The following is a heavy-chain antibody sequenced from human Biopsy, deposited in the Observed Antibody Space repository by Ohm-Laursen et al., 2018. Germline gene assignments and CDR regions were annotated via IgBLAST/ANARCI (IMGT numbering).Heavy chain of an antibody. D-gene: IGHD3-16*01. Sequence: SVNVSCKGSGYAVNDYFLHWLRQAPGHGPEWMGWISPISGGTNYAQKFQGRVTMTTDTTTSTVYLELRRLISADTAVYYCARDIMNRIAGLVARSDVFDVWGQGTLVTVSS. CDR1: GYAVNDYF. CDR2: ISPISGGT. V-gene: IGHV1-2*02. J-gene: IGHJ3*01. CDR3: ARDIMNRIAGLVARSDVFDV.